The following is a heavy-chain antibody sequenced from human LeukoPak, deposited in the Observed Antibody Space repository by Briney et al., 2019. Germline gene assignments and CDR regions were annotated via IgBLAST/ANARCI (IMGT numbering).Heavy chain of an antibody. Sequence: GGSLRLSCAASGFTFSDYYMSWIRQAPGKGLEWVSYISSSGSTIYYADSVKDRFTISRDNAKNSLYLQMNSLRAEDTAVYYCASGKQGETNYFDYWGQGTLVTVSS. V-gene: IGHV3-11*04. CDR3: ASGKQGETNYFDY. J-gene: IGHJ4*02. CDR1: GFTFSDYY. CDR2: ISSSGSTI. D-gene: IGHD3-16*01.